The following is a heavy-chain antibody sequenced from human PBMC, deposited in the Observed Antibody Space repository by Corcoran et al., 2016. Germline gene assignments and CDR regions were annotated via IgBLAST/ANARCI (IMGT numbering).Heavy chain of an antibody. J-gene: IGHJ6*02. CDR3: SSVLRRLEWLRYYGKDG. CDR2: IIPIFGTS. V-gene: IGHV1-69*01. CDR1: GGTFSSYS. Sequence: QVQLVQSGAEVKKPGSSVKVSCKASGGTFSSYSISWVRQAPGQGLEWMGGIIPIFGTSNYEQKFQGRVTITADESTSTAYMELSSLRSEDTDAYYGSSVLRRLEWLRYYGKDGWGQGTTVTVSS. D-gene: IGHD3-3*01.